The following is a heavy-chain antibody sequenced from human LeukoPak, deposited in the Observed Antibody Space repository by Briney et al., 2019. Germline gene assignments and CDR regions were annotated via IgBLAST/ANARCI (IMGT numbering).Heavy chain of an antibody. CDR2: INPKSGGT. J-gene: IGHJ4*02. D-gene: IGHD4-11*01. V-gene: IGHV1-2*02. CDR1: GFTFTAYY. Sequence: ASVKVSCKASGFTFTAYYIHWVRQAPGQGLEWMGWINPKSGGTDYAQKFQGRVTMTRDTSITTAYMELSRLRSDDTAVYYCARDLNQYSDGSGNWGQGTLVTVSS. CDR3: ARDLNQYSDGSGN.